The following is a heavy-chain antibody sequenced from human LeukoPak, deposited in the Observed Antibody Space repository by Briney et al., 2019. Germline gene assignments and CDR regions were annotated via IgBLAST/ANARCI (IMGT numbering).Heavy chain of an antibody. D-gene: IGHD3-3*01. CDR2: ISAYNGNT. Sequence: GASVKVSCKASGYTFTSYGISWARQAPGQGLEWMGWISAYNGNTNYAQKLQSRVTMTTDTSTSTAYMELRSLRSDDTAVYYCARVGYYDFWSGYTPVYYMDVWGKGTTVTVSS. CDR1: GYTFTSYG. J-gene: IGHJ6*03. V-gene: IGHV1-18*01. CDR3: ARVGYYDFWSGYTPVYYMDV.